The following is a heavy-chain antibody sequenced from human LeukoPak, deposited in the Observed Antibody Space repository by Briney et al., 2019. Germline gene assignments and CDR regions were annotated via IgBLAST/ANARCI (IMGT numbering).Heavy chain of an antibody. D-gene: IGHD2-2*01. CDR1: CASISRYY. CDR3: AGGGYCSSASCFAPLFDW. CDR2: IYNSETT. Sequence: SETLSLTCTVSCASISRYYWSWIRQSPGKGLEWIGYIYNSETTNYNPSLKSRVAMSLYTSKSQFSLKLRSVTAADTALYFCAGGGYCSSASCFAPLFDWWGRGILVTVSS. J-gene: IGHJ4*02. V-gene: IGHV4-59*01.